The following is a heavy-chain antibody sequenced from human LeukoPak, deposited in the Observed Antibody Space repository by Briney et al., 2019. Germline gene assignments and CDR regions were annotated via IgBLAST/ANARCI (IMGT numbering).Heavy chain of an antibody. J-gene: IGHJ4*02. CDR3: AKSMRIAAAGTGVDY. CDR1: GFTFSSYA. Sequence: GGSLRLSCAASGFTFSSYAMSWVRQAPGQGLEWVSAISGSGGSTYYADSVKGRFTISRDNSKNTLYLQMNSLRAEDTAVYYCAKSMRIAAAGTGVDYWGQGTLVTVSS. D-gene: IGHD6-13*01. CDR2: ISGSGGST. V-gene: IGHV3-23*01.